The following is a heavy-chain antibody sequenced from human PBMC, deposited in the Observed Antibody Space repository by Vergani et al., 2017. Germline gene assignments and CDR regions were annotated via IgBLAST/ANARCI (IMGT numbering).Heavy chain of an antibody. Sequence: VQLLESGGGLVQPGGSLRLSCAASGFTFSSYAMSWVRQAPGKGLEWIGYIYYSGSTYYNPSLKSRVTISVDTSKNQFSLKLSSVTAADTAVYYCARGDYGDSRLDYWGQGTLVTVSS. CDR2: IYYSGST. V-gene: IGHV4-31*02. CDR1: GFTFSSYA. CDR3: ARGDYGDSRLDY. J-gene: IGHJ4*02. D-gene: IGHD4-17*01.